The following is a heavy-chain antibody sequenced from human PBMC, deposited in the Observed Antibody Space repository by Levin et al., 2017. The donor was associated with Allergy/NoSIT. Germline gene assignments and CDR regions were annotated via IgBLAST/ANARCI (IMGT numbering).Heavy chain of an antibody. CDR1: GYTFTSYY. CDR3: AREVWGSYRRPAGMDV. D-gene: IGHD3-16*02. Sequence: ASVKVSCKASGYTFTSYYMHWVRQAPGQGLEWMGIINPSGGSTSYAQKFQGRVTMTRDTSTSTVYMELSSLRSEDTAVYYCAREVWGSYRRPAGMDVWGQGTTVTVSS. J-gene: IGHJ6*02. V-gene: IGHV1-46*01. CDR2: INPSGGST.